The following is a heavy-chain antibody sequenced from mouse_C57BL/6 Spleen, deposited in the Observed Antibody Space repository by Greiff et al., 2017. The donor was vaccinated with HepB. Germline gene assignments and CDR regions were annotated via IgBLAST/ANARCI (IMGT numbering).Heavy chain of an antibody. J-gene: IGHJ3*01. CDR3: ARDWCWFAY. CDR1: GYAFSSSW. V-gene: IGHV1-82*01. D-gene: IGHD1-1*02. Sequence: QVQLQQSGPELVKPGASVKISCKASGYAFSSSWMNWVKQRPGKGLEWIGRIYPGDGDTNYNGQFKGKATLTANKSTSTAYMQLDSPTAEYSAFYCCARDWCWFAYWGQGTLVTVSA. CDR2: IYPGDGDT.